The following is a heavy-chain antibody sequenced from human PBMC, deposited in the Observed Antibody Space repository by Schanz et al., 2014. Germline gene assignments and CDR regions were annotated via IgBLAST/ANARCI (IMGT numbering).Heavy chain of an antibody. CDR2: INPNSGGT. Sequence: QVQLVQSGAEVKKPGASVKVSCKSSGYTFTDYHIHWVRQAPGQGLEYMGRINPNSGGTNYAQKFQGRVTMTRDTSISTAYMELSRLRSEDTAVYYCARERGVRGGGVWKVNWFDPWGQGTLVTVSS. J-gene: IGHJ5*02. V-gene: IGHV1-2*06. D-gene: IGHD3-10*01. CDR1: GYTFTDYH. CDR3: ARERGVRGGGVWKVNWFDP.